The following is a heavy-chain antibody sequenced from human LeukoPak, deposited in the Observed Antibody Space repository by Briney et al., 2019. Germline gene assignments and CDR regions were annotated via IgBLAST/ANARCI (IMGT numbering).Heavy chain of an antibody. Sequence: PSETLSLTCTVSGGSISSYCWSWIRQPPGKGLEWIGYIYYSGSTNYNPSLKSRVTISVDTSKNQFSLKLSSVTAADTAVYYCARRGRRSGIAVAGPEGAFDIWGQGTMVTVSS. CDR3: ARRGRRSGIAVAGPEGAFDI. CDR2: IYYSGST. J-gene: IGHJ3*02. CDR1: GGSISSYC. D-gene: IGHD6-19*01. V-gene: IGHV4-59*01.